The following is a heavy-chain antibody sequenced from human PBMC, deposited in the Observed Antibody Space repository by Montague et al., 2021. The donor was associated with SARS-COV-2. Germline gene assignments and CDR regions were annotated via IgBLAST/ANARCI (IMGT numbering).Heavy chain of an antibody. D-gene: IGHD6-19*01. CDR1: GFTVSDNF. CDR2: TYSDGNT. V-gene: IGHV3-66*02. CDR3: ARGESTGWYNYFDY. Sequence: SLRLSCAASGFTVSDNFMTWVRQAPGRGLEWVSITYSDGNTYYTDSVRGRFTISRDYSKNTLFLQMNSLRLEDTAVYYCARGESTGWYNYFDYWGQGTLVTVSS. J-gene: IGHJ4*02.